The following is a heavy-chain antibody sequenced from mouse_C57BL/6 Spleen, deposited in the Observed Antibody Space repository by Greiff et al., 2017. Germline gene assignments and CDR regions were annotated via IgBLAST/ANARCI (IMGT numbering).Heavy chain of an antibody. CDR2: IYPRSGNT. D-gene: IGHD2-3*01. V-gene: IGHV1-81*01. CDR3: ARGGDGYYEGYAMDY. J-gene: IGHJ4*01. CDR1: GYTFTSYG. Sequence: VQLQQSGAELARPGASVKLSCKASGYTFTSYGISWVKQRTGQGLEWIGEIYPRSGNTYYNEKFKGKATLTADKSSSTAYMELRSLTSEDSAVYFCARGGDGYYEGYAMDYWGQGTSVTVSS.